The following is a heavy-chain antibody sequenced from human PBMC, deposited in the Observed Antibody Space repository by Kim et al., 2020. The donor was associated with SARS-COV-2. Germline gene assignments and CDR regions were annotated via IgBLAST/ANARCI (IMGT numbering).Heavy chain of an antibody. CDR3: VRDARLATS. CDR2: ISGRSTDT. J-gene: IGHJ5*02. Sequence: GGSLRLSCVGSGFTFSGPYMNWIRQAPGKGLEWLSYISGRSTDTNYADSVKGRFTISRDNAKNSLYLQMNNLRVEDTAVYSCVRDARLATSWGQGTLVT. CDR1: GFTFSGPY. D-gene: IGHD6-6*01. V-gene: IGHV3-11*05.